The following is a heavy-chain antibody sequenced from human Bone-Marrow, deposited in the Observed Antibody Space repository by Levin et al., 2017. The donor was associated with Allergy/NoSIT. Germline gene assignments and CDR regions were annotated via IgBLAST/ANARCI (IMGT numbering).Heavy chain of an antibody. CDR2: ISGSGGST. CDR3: AKDLRIAVAGTNYYDYDGMDL. J-gene: IGHJ6*02. V-gene: IGHV3-23*01. CDR1: GFTFSSYA. Sequence: GGSLRLSCAASGFTFSSYAMSWVRQAPGKGLEWVSAISGSGGSTSYADSVKGRFTISRDNSKNTLYLQMNSLRAEDTAVYYCAKDLRIAVAGTNYYDYDGMDLWGQGTTVTVSS. D-gene: IGHD6-19*01.